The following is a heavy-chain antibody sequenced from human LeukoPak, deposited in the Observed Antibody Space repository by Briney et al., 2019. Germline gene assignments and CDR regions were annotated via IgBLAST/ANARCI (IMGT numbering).Heavy chain of an antibody. CDR2: IYYSGST. CDR1: GGSISSYY. CDR3: ASDHYYDILTGSGY. D-gene: IGHD3-9*01. J-gene: IGHJ4*02. V-gene: IGHV4-59*12. Sequence: KPSETLSLTCTVSGGSISSYYWSWIRQPPGKGLEWIGYIYYSGSTNYNPSLKSRVTISVDRSKNQFSLKLSSVTAADTAVYYCASDHYYDILTGSGYWGQGTLVTVSS.